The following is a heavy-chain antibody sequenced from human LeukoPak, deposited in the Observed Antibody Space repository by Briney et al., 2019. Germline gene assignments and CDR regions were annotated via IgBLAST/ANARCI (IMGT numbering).Heavy chain of an antibody. CDR3: ARVATRLVYCSSTSCSNWFDP. CDR1: GGSFSGYH. D-gene: IGHD2-2*01. Sequence: SETLSLTCAVYGGSFSGYHWSWIRQPPGKGLEWIGEINHSGSTNYNPSLKSRVTISVDTSKNQFSLKLSSVTAADTAVYYCARVATRLVYCSSTSCSNWFDPWGQGTLVTVSS. V-gene: IGHV4-34*01. J-gene: IGHJ5*02. CDR2: INHSGST.